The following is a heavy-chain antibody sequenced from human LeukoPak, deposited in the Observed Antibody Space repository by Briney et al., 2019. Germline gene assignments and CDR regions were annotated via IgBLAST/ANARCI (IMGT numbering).Heavy chain of an antibody. CDR3: ARGYCSSATCYGDYYYGMDV. CDR2: NDPRDSYI. J-gene: IGHJ6*02. D-gene: IGHD2-2*01. V-gene: IGHV5-10-1*01. Sequence: GESLKISGKGSGYSFTTYWITWVRQMPGKGLEWMGTNDPRDSYINYSPSFQGHVTISSDKSISTAYLQWSSLKASDTAMYYCARGYCSSATCYGDYYYGMDVWGQGTTVTVSS. CDR1: GYSFTTYW.